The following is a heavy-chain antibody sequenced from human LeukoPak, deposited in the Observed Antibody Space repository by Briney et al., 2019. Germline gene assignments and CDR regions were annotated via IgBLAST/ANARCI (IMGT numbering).Heavy chain of an antibody. D-gene: IGHD1-26*01. CDR1: GFTFRSYW. CDR3: IGSGGWLGY. V-gene: IGHV3-74*01. Sequence: GGPLSFSCEAPGFTFRSYWMHWVRQAPGKGLVGVSRIASDGSTVYADSVKGRFTISRDNAKDTVYLQMNSLRVEDTAVYYCIGSGGWLGYWGQGTLVTVSS. J-gene: IGHJ4*02. CDR2: IASDGST.